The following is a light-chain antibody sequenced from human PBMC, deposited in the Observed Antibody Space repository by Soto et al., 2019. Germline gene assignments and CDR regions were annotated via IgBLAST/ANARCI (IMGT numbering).Light chain of an antibody. Sequence: IVLTQSPGTLSLSPGEGATLSCRAIQSVSSSYLAWYQQKPGQAPRLLIYGASSRATGIPDRFSGSGSGTDFTLTISRLEPEDFAVYYCQQYGSSPPKTFGQGTKVDIK. CDR1: QSVSSSY. CDR2: GAS. CDR3: QQYGSSPPKT. V-gene: IGKV3-20*01. J-gene: IGKJ1*01.